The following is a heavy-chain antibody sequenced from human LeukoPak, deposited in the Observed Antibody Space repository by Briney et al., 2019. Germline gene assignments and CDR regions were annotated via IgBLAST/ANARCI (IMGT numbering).Heavy chain of an antibody. Sequence: PSETLSLTCAVYGGSFSGYYWSWIRQPPGKGLEWIGEINHSGSTNYNPSLKSRVTISVDTSKNQFSLKLSSVTAADTAVYYCARHHARYYYGSGSYLDYWGQGTLVTVSS. J-gene: IGHJ4*02. D-gene: IGHD3-10*01. CDR2: INHSGST. CDR1: GGSFSGYY. CDR3: ARHHARYYYGSGSYLDY. V-gene: IGHV4-34*01.